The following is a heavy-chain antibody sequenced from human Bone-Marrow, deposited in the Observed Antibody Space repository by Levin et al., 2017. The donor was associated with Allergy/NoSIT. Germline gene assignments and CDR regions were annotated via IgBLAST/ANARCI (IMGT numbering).Heavy chain of an antibody. CDR1: GAYINSGDHY. D-gene: IGHD1-20*01. V-gene: IGHV4-30-4*01. CDR3: ARDVPSLAAHTVGYNFYGMDV. J-gene: IGHJ6*02. CDR2: IYYSGGT. Sequence: MASETLSLTCSVSGAYINSGDHYWSWIRQPPGKGLEWIGFIYYSGGTSYNPSLQSRVAISVDTSKNQFTLKLTLMTAAATAGHYFARDVPSLAAHTVGYNFYGMDVWGQGTTVIVSS.